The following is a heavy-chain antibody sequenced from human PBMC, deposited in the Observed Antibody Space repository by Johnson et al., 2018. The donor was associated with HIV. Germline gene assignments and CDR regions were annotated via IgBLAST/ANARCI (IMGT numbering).Heavy chain of an antibody. CDR2: ISYDGSNK. CDR1: GFTFSSYG. J-gene: IGHJ3*02. Sequence: VLLVESGGGVVQPGGSLRLSCAASGFTFSSYGMHWVRQAPGKGLEWVAVISYDGSNKYYADSVKGRFTISRDNSKNTLYLQMNSLTAEDTALYYCARENLGAFDIWGQGTMVTVSS. D-gene: IGHD1-14*01. V-gene: IGHV3-30*19. CDR3: ARENLGAFDI.